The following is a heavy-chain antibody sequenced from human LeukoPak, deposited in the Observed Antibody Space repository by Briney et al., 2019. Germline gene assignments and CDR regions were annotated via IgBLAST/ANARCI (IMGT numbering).Heavy chain of an antibody. CDR2: IWYDGSNK. J-gene: IGHJ4*02. CDR1: GFTVSSNY. D-gene: IGHD3-16*01. CDR3: ARDREKKSADAVVGY. V-gene: IGHV3-33*08. Sequence: GGSLRLSCAASGFTVSSNYMSWVRQAPGKGLEWVAVIWYDGSNKYYADSVKGRFTISRDNSKNTLYLQMNSLRAEDTAVYYCARDREKKSADAVVGYWGRGTLVTVSS.